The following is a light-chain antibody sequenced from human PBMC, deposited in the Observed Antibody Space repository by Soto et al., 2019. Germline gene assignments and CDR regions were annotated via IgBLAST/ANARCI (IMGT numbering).Light chain of an antibody. Sequence: QSALTQPASVSGSPGQSITISWTGTSCDVGTYNYVSWYQQHAGKVPKLMIYDVSNRPSGVSDRFSGSKSGNTASLTISGLQAEDEADYYCTSYTSSSTLVFGGGTKLTVL. J-gene: IGLJ2*01. CDR3: TSYTSSSTLV. V-gene: IGLV2-14*01. CDR2: DVS. CDR1: SCDVGTYNY.